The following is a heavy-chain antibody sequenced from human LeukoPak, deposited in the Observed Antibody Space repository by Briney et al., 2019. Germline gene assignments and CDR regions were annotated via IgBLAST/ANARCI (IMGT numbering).Heavy chain of an antibody. CDR1: GFTFSSYA. V-gene: IGHV3-23*01. Sequence: PGGSLRLSCAASGFTFSSYAMGWVRQAPGKGLEWVSAISGSGGSTYYADSVKGRFTISRDNSKNTLYLQMNSLRAEDTAVYYCAKDRIAGAGQSYYLDYWGQGTLVTVS. CDR2: ISGSGGST. D-gene: IGHD6-19*01. CDR3: AKDRIAGAGQSYYLDY. J-gene: IGHJ4*02.